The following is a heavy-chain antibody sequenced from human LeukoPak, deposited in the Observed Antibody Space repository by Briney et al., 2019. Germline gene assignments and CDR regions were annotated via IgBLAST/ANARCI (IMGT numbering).Heavy chain of an antibody. D-gene: IGHD3-22*01. V-gene: IGHV4-39*07. CDR3: ARVVQQYYDSSGYQDY. CDR2: IYYSGST. J-gene: IGHJ4*02. Sequence: PSETLSLTCTVSGGSISSSSYYWGWIRQPPGKGLEWIGSIYYSGSTYYNPSLKSRVTISVDTSKNQFSLKLSSVTAADTAVYYCARVVQQYYDSSGYQDYWGQGTLVTVSS. CDR1: GGSISSSSYY.